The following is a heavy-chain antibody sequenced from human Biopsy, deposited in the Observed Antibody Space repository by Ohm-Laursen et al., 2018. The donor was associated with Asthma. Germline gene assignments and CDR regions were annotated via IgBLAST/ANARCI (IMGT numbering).Heavy chain of an antibody. V-gene: IGHV1-69*13. CDR2: ITSAFGTT. Sequence: SVKVSCKSLGGTFNTYAFAWGRQAPGQGLEGLGGITSAFGTTTYPQKFQDRVTITADDSTSTVYMELSSLRSEDTAVYYCARKAGSCISRTCYSLDFWGQGTLVTVSS. J-gene: IGHJ4*02. CDR1: GGTFNTYA. CDR3: ARKAGSCISRTCYSLDF. D-gene: IGHD2-2*01.